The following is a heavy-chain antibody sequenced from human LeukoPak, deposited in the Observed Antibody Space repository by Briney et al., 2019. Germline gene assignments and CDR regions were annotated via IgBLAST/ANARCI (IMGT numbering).Heavy chain of an antibody. J-gene: IGHJ4*02. CDR2: INWNGGST. CDR1: GFTFDDYG. Sequence: PGGSLRLSCAASGFTFDDYGMSWVRQAPGKGLEWVSGINWNGGSTGYADSVKVRFTISRDNAKTSLYLQMSSLRAEDTALYYCARGLAAAGTAYWGQGTLVTVSS. CDR3: ARGLAAAGTAY. D-gene: IGHD6-13*01. V-gene: IGHV3-20*04.